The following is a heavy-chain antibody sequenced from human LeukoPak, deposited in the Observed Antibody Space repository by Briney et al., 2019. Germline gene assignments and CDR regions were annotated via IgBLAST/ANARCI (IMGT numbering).Heavy chain of an antibody. Sequence: GGSLRLSCAASGFTLSNCAMSWVRQAPGKGPEWVSTISDDGVNTYYADSVKGRFTISRDNSKSTLYLQMNSLRAEDTAVYYCAKVRWIAVTTTSDCWGQGTLVTVSS. V-gene: IGHV3-23*01. CDR3: AKVRWIAVTTTSDC. CDR2: ISDDGVNT. CDR1: GFTLSNCA. J-gene: IGHJ4*02. D-gene: IGHD4-17*01.